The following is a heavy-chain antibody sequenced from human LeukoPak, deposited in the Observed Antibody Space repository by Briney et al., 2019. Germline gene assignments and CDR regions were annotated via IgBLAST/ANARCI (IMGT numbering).Heavy chain of an antibody. CDR3: AKGGGGVLAS. CDR1: GFTFSSYG. V-gene: IGHV3-23*01. J-gene: IGHJ4*02. D-gene: IGHD3-16*01. CDR2: ISGNGIDT. Sequence: GGTLRLSCAASGFTFSSYGMSWVRQAPGKGLEWVSSISGNGIDTYYADSVKGRFTISRDNSRNTLFLQMNSLKADDTAVYYCAKGGGGVLASWGQGTLVTVSS.